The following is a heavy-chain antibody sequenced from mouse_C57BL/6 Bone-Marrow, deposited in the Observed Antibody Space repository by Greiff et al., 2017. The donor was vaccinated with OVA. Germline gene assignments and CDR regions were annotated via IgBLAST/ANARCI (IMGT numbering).Heavy chain of an antibody. J-gene: IGHJ2*01. CDR3: ARQELRGSVDY. D-gene: IGHD1-1*01. CDR2: ISNGGGST. V-gene: IGHV5-12*01. CDR1: GFTFSDYY. Sequence: DVKLVESGGGLVQPGGSLKLSCAASGFTFSDYYMYWVRQTPEKRLEWVAYISNGGGSTYYPDTVKGRFTISRDNAKNTLYLQMSRLKSEDTAMYYCARQELRGSVDYWGQGTTLTVSS.